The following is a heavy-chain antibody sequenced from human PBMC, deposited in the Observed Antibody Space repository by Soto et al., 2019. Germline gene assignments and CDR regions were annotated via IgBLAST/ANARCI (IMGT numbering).Heavy chain of an antibody. CDR2: IYYSGST. J-gene: IGHJ6*02. Sequence: PSETLSLTCTVSGGSISSSSYYWGRIRQPPGKGLEWIGSIYYSGSTYYNPSLKSRVTISVDTSKNQFSLKLSSVTAADTAVYYCARHVQRTYYDYVWGSYRSYGMDVWGQGTTVTVSS. CDR3: ARHVQRTYYDYVWGSYRSYGMDV. D-gene: IGHD3-16*02. CDR1: GGSISSSSYY. V-gene: IGHV4-39*01.